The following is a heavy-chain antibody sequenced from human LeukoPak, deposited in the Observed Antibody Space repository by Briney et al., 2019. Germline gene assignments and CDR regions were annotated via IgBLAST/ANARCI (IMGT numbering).Heavy chain of an antibody. Sequence: VASVKVSCKASGYTFTGYYMHWVRQAPGQGLEWMGWINPNSGGTNYAQKFQGRVTMTRDTSISTAYMELSRLRSDDTAVYYCARDKQWLVPRGVFDYWGQGTLVTVSS. J-gene: IGHJ4*02. CDR1: GYTFTGYY. V-gene: IGHV1-2*02. CDR3: ARDKQWLVPRGVFDY. CDR2: INPNSGGT. D-gene: IGHD6-19*01.